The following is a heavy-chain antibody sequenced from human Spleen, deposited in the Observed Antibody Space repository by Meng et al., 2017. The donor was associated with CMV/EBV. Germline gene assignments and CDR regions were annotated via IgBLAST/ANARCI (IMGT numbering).Heavy chain of an antibody. CDR3: AKDALGSSSGLSYYGMDV. J-gene: IGHJ6*02. CDR1: GFTFSSYG. V-gene: IGHV3-30*02. Sequence: GGSLRLSCAASGFTFSSYGIHWVRQAPGKGLEWVAFIRYDGSNKYYADVVKGRFTISRDNAKNTLYLQINSLRAEHTAVYYGAKDALGSSSGLSYYGMDVWGQGTTVTVSS. CDR2: IRYDGSNK. D-gene: IGHD6-6*01.